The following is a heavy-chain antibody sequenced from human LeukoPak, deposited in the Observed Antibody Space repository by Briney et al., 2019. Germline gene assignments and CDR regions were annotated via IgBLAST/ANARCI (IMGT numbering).Heavy chain of an antibody. V-gene: IGHV4-39*07. CDR1: GGSISSSAYY. CDR2: IYFSGTT. D-gene: IGHD6-19*01. J-gene: IGHJ5*02. CDR3: ARDQGIAVAGYNWFDP. Sequence: SETLSLTCTVSGGSISSSAYYWGWVRQPPGTGLEWIGSIYFSGTTYYNPSLKSRVTISVDTSKNQFSLKLSSVTAADTAVYYCARDQGIAVAGYNWFDPWGQGTLVTVSS.